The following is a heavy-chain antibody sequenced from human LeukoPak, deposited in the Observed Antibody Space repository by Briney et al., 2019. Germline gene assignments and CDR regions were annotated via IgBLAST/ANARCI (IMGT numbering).Heavy chain of an antibody. V-gene: IGHV3-23*01. CDR2: ISGSGETT. CDR1: GFTFGSFS. D-gene: IGHD3-22*01. J-gene: IGHJ4*02. Sequence: GGSLRLSCAASGFTFGSFSMSWVRQAPGKGLEWVSVISGSGETTFYADSVRGRFTISRDNSKNTLYLQMNSLRAEDTAVYYCAKASAMIVVVSKHFDHWGQGTLVTVSS. CDR3: AKASAMIVVVSKHFDH.